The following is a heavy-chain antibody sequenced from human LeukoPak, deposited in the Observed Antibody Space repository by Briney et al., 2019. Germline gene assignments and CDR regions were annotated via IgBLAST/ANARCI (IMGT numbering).Heavy chain of an antibody. CDR3: VRQDRGATWFDP. Sequence: SETLSLTCTVSGASSSSYYWTWIRQPPGKGLEWIGYIYTSGSPNYSPSLKSRVTISLDTSKNQFSLKLSSVTAADTAVYYCVRQDRGATWFDPWGQGILVTVSS. D-gene: IGHD3-10*01. CDR2: IYTSGSP. CDR1: GASSSSYY. J-gene: IGHJ5*02. V-gene: IGHV4-4*09.